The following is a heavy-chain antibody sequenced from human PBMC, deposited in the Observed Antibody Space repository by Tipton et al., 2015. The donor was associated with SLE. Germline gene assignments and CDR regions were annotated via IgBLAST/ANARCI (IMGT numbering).Heavy chain of an antibody. J-gene: IGHJ4*02. CDR2: VHHSVST. Sequence: TLSLTCPVSGDSISFYYWTWIRQPPGKGLEWIGHVHHSVSTNYNPSLRSRITISVDTSKNQFSLKMSSVTAADTAVYYCARSSGDSLYYFNYWGQGTLVSVSS. V-gene: IGHV4-59*01. CDR3: ARSSGDSLYYFNY. D-gene: IGHD2-15*01. CDR1: GDSISFYY.